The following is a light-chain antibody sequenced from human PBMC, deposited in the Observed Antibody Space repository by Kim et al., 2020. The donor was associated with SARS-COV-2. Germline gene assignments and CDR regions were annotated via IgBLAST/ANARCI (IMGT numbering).Light chain of an antibody. CDR1: QGISSY. J-gene: IGKJ4*01. V-gene: IGKV1-9*01. CDR3: QQLNSYPLP. CDR2: AAS. Sequence: ASVGDRVTLTCRASQGISSYLAWYQQKPGKAPKLLIYAASTLQSGVPSRFSGSGSGTEFALTISSLQPEDFATYYCQQLNSYPLPFGGGTKVDIK.